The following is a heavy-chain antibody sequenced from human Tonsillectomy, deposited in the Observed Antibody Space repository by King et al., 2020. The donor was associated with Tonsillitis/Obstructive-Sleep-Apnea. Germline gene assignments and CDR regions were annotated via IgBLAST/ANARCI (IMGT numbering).Heavy chain of an antibody. CDR2: IDPSDSYT. D-gene: IGHD4-11*01. Sequence: QLVQSGAEVKKPGESLRISCKGSGYSFTSYWISWVRQMPGKGLEWMGRIDPSDSYTNYSPSFQRHVTISADKSFSTAYLQWSSLKASDTAMYYCARHPYINYPSDYWGQGTLVTVSS. J-gene: IGHJ4*02. V-gene: IGHV5-10-1*01. CDR3: ARHPYINYPSDY. CDR1: GYSFTSYW.